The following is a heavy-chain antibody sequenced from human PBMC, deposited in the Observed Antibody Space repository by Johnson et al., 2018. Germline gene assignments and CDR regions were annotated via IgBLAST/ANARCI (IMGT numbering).Heavy chain of an antibody. CDR3: ARTQSADYGDYVGAEYFQH. Sequence: VQLVESGGGLVKPGGSLRLSCAASGFTFSSYSMNWVRQAPGKGLEWVSSIRSSSSYIHYADSLKGRFTIPRDNAKNSLYRQMNSLRAEDTGVDYCARTQSADYGDYVGAEYFQHWGQGTLVTVSS. D-gene: IGHD4-17*01. CDR2: IRSSSSYI. J-gene: IGHJ1*01. CDR1: GFTFSSYS. V-gene: IGHV3-21*01.